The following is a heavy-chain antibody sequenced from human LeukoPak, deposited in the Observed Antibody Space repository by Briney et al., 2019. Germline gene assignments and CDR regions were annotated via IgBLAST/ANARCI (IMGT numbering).Heavy chain of an antibody. CDR1: GFTFSDYY. Sequence: GGSLRLSCAASGFTFSDYYMSWIRQAPGKGLEWVPYISSSGSTIYYADSVKGRFTISRDNAKNSLYLQMNSLRAEDTAVYYCARDRPNWNLLDYFDYWGQGTLVTVSS. CDR3: ARDRPNWNLLDYFDY. CDR2: ISSSGSTI. J-gene: IGHJ4*02. V-gene: IGHV3-11*01. D-gene: IGHD1-20*01.